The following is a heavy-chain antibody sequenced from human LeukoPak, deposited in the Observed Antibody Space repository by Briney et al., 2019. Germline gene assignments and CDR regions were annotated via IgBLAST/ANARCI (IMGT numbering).Heavy chain of an antibody. J-gene: IGHJ6*02. Sequence: GGSLRLSCAASGFTFNTYTMNWVRQAPGKGLEWVSYISGSSGIIDYADSVRGRFTISRDNAKNSLYLQMNSLRAEDTAVYFCARGGGLDVWGQGATVTVSS. CDR3: ARGGGLDV. CDR1: GFTFNTYT. D-gene: IGHD3-16*01. V-gene: IGHV3-48*01. CDR2: ISGSSGII.